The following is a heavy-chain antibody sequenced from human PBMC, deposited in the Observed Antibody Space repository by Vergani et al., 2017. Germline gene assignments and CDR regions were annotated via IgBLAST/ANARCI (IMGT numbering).Heavy chain of an antibody. CDR2: PWYDGNNK. Sequence: QVQLVESGGGVVQPGRSLRLSCAASGFTFNQSGMHWVRQAPCTGLEWVAVPWYDGNNKQYADSVKGRFTISRNNSKSTMYLQMNSLRDEDTGVYYCARDLRLLYNRFDPWGQGTLVTVSS. CDR3: ARDLRLLYNRFDP. J-gene: IGHJ5*02. D-gene: IGHD1-14*01. V-gene: IGHV3-33*01. CDR1: GFTFNQSG.